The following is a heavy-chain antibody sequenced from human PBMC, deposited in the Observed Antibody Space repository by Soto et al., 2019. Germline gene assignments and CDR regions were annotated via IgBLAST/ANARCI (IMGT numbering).Heavy chain of an antibody. CDR2: IYYSGST. J-gene: IGHJ5*02. Sequence: SETLSLTCTVSGGSISSYFWSWIRQPPGKGLEWIGYIYYSGSTNYNPSLKSRVTISVDTSKNQFSLKLSSVTAADTAVYYCARDAKGNNWFDPWGQGTLVTVSS. V-gene: IGHV4-59*01. CDR1: GGSISSYF. CDR3: ARDAKGNNWFDP.